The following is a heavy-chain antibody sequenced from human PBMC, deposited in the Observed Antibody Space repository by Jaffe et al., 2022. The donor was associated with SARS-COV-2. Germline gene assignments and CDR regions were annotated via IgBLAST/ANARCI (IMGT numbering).Heavy chain of an antibody. CDR1: GFTFSSYS. Sequence: EVQLVESGGGLVKPGGSLRLSCAASGFTFSSYSMNWVRQAPGKGLEWVSSISSSSSYIYYADSVKGRFTISRDNAKNSLYLQMNSLRAEDTAVYYCARDGRYCSSTSCYESLDYWGQGTLVTVSS. CDR2: ISSSSSYI. J-gene: IGHJ4*02. CDR3: ARDGRYCSSTSCYESLDY. V-gene: IGHV3-21*01. D-gene: IGHD2-2*01.